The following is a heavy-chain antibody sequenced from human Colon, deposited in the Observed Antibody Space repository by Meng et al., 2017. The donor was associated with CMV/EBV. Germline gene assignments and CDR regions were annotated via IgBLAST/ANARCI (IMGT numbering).Heavy chain of an antibody. Sequence: GESLKISCVGSGFTFGDYGLHWVRQAPGEGLEWVAFISWNGNNEFYADAVKDRFTISRDHSKNSLYLQMDSLRAGDTAVYYCAKSPWGDILTGYYYYFDRWGQGTRVTVSS. CDR1: GFTFGDYG. CDR3: AKSPWGDILTGYYYYFDR. CDR2: ISWNGNNE. D-gene: IGHD3-9*01. V-gene: IGHV3-30*18. J-gene: IGHJ4*02.